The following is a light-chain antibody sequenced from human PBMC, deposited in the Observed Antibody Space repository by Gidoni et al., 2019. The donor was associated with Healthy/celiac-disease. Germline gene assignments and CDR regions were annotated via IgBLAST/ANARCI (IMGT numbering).Light chain of an antibody. Sequence: DIQMTQSPSSLSASVGDRVTITCQASQDISNYLNWYQQKPGKAPKLLIYDASNLETGVPSRFSGSGSGTDFTFTISSLQTEDIATYYCKQYDNLPGLTFGGGTKVEIK. J-gene: IGKJ4*01. V-gene: IGKV1-33*01. CDR2: DAS. CDR3: KQYDNLPGLT. CDR1: QDISNY.